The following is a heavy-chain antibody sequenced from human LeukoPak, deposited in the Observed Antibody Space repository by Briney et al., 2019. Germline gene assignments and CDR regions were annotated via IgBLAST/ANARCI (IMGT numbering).Heavy chain of an antibody. D-gene: IGHD3-10*01. V-gene: IGHV4-31*03. CDR2: IYYSGST. Sequence: SQTLSLTCTVSGGSISSGGYYWSWIRQHPGKGLEWIGYIYYSGSTYYNPSLKSRVTISVDTSKNQFSLKLSSVTAADTAVYYCARRSGSATKVFDHWGQGTLVTVSS. CDR1: GGSISSGGYY. J-gene: IGHJ4*02. CDR3: ARRSGSATKVFDH.